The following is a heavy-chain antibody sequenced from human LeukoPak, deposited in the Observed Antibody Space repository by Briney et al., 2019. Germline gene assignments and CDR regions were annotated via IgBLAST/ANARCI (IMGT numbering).Heavy chain of an antibody. CDR2: ISSSSSYI. D-gene: IGHD3-3*01. CDR1: GFTFSSYS. Sequence: PGGSLRLSCAASGFTFSSYSMNWVRQAPGKGLEWVSSISSSSSYIYYADSVKGRFTISRDNAKNSLYLQMNSLRAEDTAVYYCARPRLGITIFGVVQPAPPDYWGQGTLVTVSS. J-gene: IGHJ4*02. V-gene: IGHV3-21*01. CDR3: ARPRLGITIFGVVQPAPPDY.